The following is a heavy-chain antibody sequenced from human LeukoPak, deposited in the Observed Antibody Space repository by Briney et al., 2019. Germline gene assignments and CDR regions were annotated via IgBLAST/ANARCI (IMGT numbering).Heavy chain of an antibody. V-gene: IGHV4-39*01. CDR3: ARLGGITMVRAVIDY. CDR1: GGSISSSSYC. J-gene: IGHJ4*02. CDR2: IDYSDST. D-gene: IGHD3-10*01. Sequence: SETLSLTCTVSGGSISSSSYCWGWIRQPPGKGLGWIGTIDYSDSTYYNRDLKTQVTIRLDTSNNQSSMKLCSVTAGDTAAYYCARLGGITMVRAVIDYWGQGPLVLVSS.